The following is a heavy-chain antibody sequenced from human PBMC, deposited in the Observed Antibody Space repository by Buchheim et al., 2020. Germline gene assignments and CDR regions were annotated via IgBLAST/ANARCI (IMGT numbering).Heavy chain of an antibody. CDR2: IYYRGHT. V-gene: IGHV4-39*01. Sequence: QLQLQESGPGLVKPSETLSLTCTVSGGSISSSFYYWGWIRQAPGKGLEWIGSIYYRGHTYYNPSLRSRVTMSVDTSRNQFSLNLSSVTAADTAVYYCARPIGVRQNDFGGNRVLTQGADDVFDVWGQGT. D-gene: IGHD4-23*01. CDR3: ARPIGVRQNDFGGNRVLTQGADDVFDV. CDR1: GGSISSSFYY. J-gene: IGHJ3*01.